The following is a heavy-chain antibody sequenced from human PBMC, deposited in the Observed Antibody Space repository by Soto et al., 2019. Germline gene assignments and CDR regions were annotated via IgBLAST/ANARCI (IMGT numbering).Heavy chain of an antibody. D-gene: IGHD2-2*01. CDR3: AKDQRGSCSSTSCSYFDY. Sequence: EVQLLESGGGLVQPGGSLRLSCAASGFTFSSYAMSWVRQAPGKGLEWVSAISGSGGSTYYADSVKGRFTISRDNSKNTLYLQMDSLRAEDTAVYYCAKDQRGSCSSTSCSYFDYWGQGTLVTVSS. V-gene: IGHV3-23*01. CDR1: GFTFSSYA. CDR2: ISGSGGST. J-gene: IGHJ4*02.